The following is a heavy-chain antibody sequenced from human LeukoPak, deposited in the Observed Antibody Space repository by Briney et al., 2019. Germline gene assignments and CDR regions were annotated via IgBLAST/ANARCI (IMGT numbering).Heavy chain of an antibody. D-gene: IGHD6-19*01. Sequence: ASVKVSCKASGYTFTSYDINWVRQATGQGLEWMGWMNPNSGNTGYAQKFQGRVTMTRNTSISTAYMELSSLRSEETAVYYCARGSGPYYYYYMDVWGEGTTVTVCS. CDR1: GYTFTSYD. J-gene: IGHJ6*03. V-gene: IGHV1-8*01. CDR3: ARGSGPYYYYYMDV. CDR2: MNPNSGNT.